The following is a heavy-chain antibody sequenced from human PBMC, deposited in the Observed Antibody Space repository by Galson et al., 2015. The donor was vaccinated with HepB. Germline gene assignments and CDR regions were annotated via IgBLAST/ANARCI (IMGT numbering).Heavy chain of an antibody. D-gene: IGHD3-9*01. V-gene: IGHV4-4*02. CDR2: IFHSGNT. CDR1: GGSVSTING. J-gene: IGHJ3*02. CDR3: ARDLNGFDI. Sequence: ETLSLTCAVSGGSVSTINGWTWVRQPPGKGLEWIGEIFHSGNTYYNPSLKGRVNITLDKSKNHFSLKLTSVTAADTAIYYCARDLNGFDIWGQGTLVTVSS.